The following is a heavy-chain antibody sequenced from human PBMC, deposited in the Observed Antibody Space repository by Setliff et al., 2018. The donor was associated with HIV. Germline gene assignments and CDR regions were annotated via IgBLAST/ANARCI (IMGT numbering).Heavy chain of an antibody. CDR3: ARNHYYGSGKNRWFDP. D-gene: IGHD3-10*01. V-gene: IGHV4-38-2*01. Sequence: SETLSLTCAVYGYPIDSGFYWGWIRQTPGKGLEWIASSYHTGSKYYNPSLKRRVTISVGTSKNQFSLKLTSVTAADTAVYYCARNHYYGSGKNRWFDPWGQGMLVTVSS. J-gene: IGHJ5*02. CDR2: SYHTGSK. CDR1: GYPIDSGFY.